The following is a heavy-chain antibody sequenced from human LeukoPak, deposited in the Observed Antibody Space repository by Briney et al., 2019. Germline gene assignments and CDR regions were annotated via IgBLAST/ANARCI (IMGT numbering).Heavy chain of an antibody. V-gene: IGHV1-18*01. D-gene: IGHD3-22*01. Sequence: ASVKVSCKASGGTFSSYGISWVRQAPGQGLEWMGWNSAYNGNTNYAQKLQGRVTMTTDTSTSTAYMELRSLRSDDTAVYYCAREGEFRDSSGYSDYWGQGTLVTVSS. CDR2: NSAYNGNT. CDR1: GGTFSSYG. J-gene: IGHJ4*02. CDR3: AREGEFRDSSGYSDY.